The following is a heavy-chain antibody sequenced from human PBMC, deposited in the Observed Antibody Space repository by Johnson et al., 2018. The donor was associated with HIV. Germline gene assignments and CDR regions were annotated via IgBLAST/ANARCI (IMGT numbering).Heavy chain of an antibody. V-gene: IGHV3-30*14. CDR1: GFTFSSYA. Sequence: QVQLVESVGGLVQPGRSLRLSCAASGFTFSSYAMHWVRQAPGKGLEWVAVISYDGSNKYYADSVKGRFTISRDISKNTLFLQMNSLRAEDTAVYYCARPVIAADDAFDIWGQGTIVTVSS. J-gene: IGHJ3*02. D-gene: IGHD6-13*01. CDR2: ISYDGSNK. CDR3: ARPVIAADDAFDI.